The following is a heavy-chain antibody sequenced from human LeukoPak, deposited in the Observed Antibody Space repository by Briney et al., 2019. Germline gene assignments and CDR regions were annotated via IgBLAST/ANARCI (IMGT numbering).Heavy chain of an antibody. CDR2: ISHDGSNR. D-gene: IGHD3-9*01. V-gene: IGHV3-30*18. J-gene: IGHJ6*02. CDR3: AKGDLRYVAWLLSSYYYGMDV. CDR1: GFTFSSFG. Sequence: GGSLRLSCAASGFTFSSFGMHWVRQAPGKGLEWVAVISHDGSNRYYADSVKGRFTISRDTSKNTLYLQMNSLRAEDTAVYYCAKGDLRYVAWLLSSYYYGMDVLTQVTTANVAS.